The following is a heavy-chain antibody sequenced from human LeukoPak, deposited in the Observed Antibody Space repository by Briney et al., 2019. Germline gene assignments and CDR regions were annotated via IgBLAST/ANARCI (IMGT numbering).Heavy chain of an antibody. CDR3: ARVSQTPGGRGYFDH. CDR1: DFTVSSNS. Sequence: QPGGSLRLSCAASDFTVSSNSMNWVRQAPGKGLEWVSYISSSSSTIYYADSVKGRFTISRDNAKNSLYLQMNSLRAEDTAVYYCARVSQTPGGRGYFDHWGQGTLVTVSS. D-gene: IGHD2-15*01. V-gene: IGHV3-48*01. CDR2: ISSSSSTI. J-gene: IGHJ4*02.